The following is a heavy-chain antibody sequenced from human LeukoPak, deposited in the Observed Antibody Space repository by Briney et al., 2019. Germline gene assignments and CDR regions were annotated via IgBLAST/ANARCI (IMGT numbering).Heavy chain of an antibody. D-gene: IGHD6-19*01. CDR3: ARDASPWLVSFIWFDP. J-gene: IGHJ5*02. Sequence: GASVKVSCKASGYTFTSYGISWVRQAPGQGLEWMGWISAYNGNTNYAQKLQGRVTMTTDTSTSTAYMELRSLRSDDTAVYYCARDASPWLVSFIWFDPWGQGTLVTDSS. CDR1: GYTFTSYG. CDR2: ISAYNGNT. V-gene: IGHV1-18*04.